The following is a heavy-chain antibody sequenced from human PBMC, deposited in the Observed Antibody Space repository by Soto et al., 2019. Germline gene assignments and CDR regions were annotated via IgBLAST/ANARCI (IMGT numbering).Heavy chain of an antibody. Sequence: GSLRLSCAASGFTFTNHAMIWVRQAPGKGLEWVSTISDNGGGVTFYTDSVKGRFTISRDNSKNTLYLHMNSLRAEDTALYFCARECRPFSNREFANWGQGTLVTVSS. V-gene: IGHV3-23*01. CDR2: ISDNGGGVT. J-gene: IGHJ4*02. CDR3: ARECRPFSNREFAN. D-gene: IGHD6-6*01. CDR1: GFTFTNHA.